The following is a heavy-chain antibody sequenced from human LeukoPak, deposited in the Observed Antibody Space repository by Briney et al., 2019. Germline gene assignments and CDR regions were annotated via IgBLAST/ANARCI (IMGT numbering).Heavy chain of an antibody. CDR2: LSYSGTS. J-gene: IGHJ5*02. V-gene: IGHV4-59*01. D-gene: IGHD6-6*01. CDR1: GGSIYSYY. Sequence: SETLSLTCTVSGGSIYSYYWSWIRQPPGKGLEWIGYLSYSGTSNYNPSLKSRLTISIDTSNNQFSLKLTSVTAADTAVYFCARGVNWIDPWGQGTLVTVSS. CDR3: ARGVNWIDP.